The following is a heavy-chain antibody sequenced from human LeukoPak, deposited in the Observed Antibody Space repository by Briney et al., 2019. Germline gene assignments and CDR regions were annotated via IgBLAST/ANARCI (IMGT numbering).Heavy chain of an antibody. CDR3: ARDMQLST. D-gene: IGHD3-16*02. Sequence: GGSLRLSCAASGFTFSGSAMSWVRQAPGEGLDWVSLISYSGANSYYTDSVRGRFTISRGNYKATLFLKMNSLRAEDTAIYYCARDMQLSTWGLGTMVTVSS. V-gene: IGHV3-23*01. CDR2: ISYSGANS. J-gene: IGHJ3*01. CDR1: GFTFSGSA.